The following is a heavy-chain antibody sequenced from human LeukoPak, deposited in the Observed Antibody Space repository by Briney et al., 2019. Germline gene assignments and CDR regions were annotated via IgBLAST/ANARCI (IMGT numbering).Heavy chain of an antibody. J-gene: IGHJ6*02. CDR1: GDSVSSYSAA. CDR3: AVGCRSCYPHYGMDV. D-gene: IGHD2-15*01. Sequence: SQTLSLTCAISGDSVSSYSAAWIWNRQSTSLDLEWLGRTYYRSKWYNDYAVSVKSRITTNPDTSKNQFSLQLNSVTPEDTAVYYCAVGCRSCYPHYGMDVWGQGTTVTVSS. V-gene: IGHV6-1*01. CDR2: TYYRSKWYN.